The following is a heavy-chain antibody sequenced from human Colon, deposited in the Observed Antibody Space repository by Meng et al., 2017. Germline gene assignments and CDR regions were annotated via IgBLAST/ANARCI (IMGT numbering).Heavy chain of an antibody. CDR3: ARRGLSGSFTP. CDR2: INYTGST. J-gene: IGHJ5*02. V-gene: IGHV4-34*01. CDR1: GGSFIGYY. D-gene: IGHD3-10*01. Sequence: WGAHTLHLLSTMSLTSAVFGGSFIGYYWYWIRPSPGKGLEWMGEINYTGSTSYNPSLRSRVTISLGTSKKQFSLRLNSVTAADTAVYYCARRGLSGSFTPWGQGTLVTVSS.